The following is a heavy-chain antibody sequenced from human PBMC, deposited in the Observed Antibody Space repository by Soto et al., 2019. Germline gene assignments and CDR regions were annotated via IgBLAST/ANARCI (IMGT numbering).Heavy chain of an antibody. J-gene: IGHJ4*02. D-gene: IGHD6-19*01. CDR1: GASISSTNYY. Sequence: SETLSLTCTVSGASISSTNYYWDWLRQSPGEGLEWIGGIYYSGSSYYSPSLKSRVTISVDSSKNQFSLRLTSVTAADTALYYCAKHNTGITVAGYVSFDRWGQGTLVTVSS. CDR2: IYYSGSS. V-gene: IGHV4-39*01. CDR3: AKHNTGITVAGYVSFDR.